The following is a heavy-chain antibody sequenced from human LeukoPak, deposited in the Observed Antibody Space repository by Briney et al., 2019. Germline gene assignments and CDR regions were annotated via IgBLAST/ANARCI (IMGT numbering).Heavy chain of an antibody. Sequence: PSETLSLTRTVSGGSISSYYWSWIRQPPGKGLEWIGYIYYSGSTNYNPSLKSRVTISVDTSKNQFSLKLSSVTAADTAVYYCARQKGDSSSSPDYWGQGTLVTVSS. CDR1: GGSISSYY. D-gene: IGHD6-6*01. V-gene: IGHV4-59*08. J-gene: IGHJ4*02. CDR2: IYYSGST. CDR3: ARQKGDSSSSPDY.